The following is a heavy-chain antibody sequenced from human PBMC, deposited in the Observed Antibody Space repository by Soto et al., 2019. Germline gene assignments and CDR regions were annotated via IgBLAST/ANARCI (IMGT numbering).Heavy chain of an antibody. CDR2: ISGSGGST. D-gene: IGHD2-2*01. CDR3: AKAPYCSSTSCYDPEYFQH. J-gene: IGHJ1*01. Sequence: PGGSLRLSCAASGFTFSSYAMSWGRQAPGKGLEWVSAISGSGGSTYYADSVKGRFTISRDNSKNTLYLQMNSLRAEDTAVYYCAKAPYCSSTSCYDPEYFQHWGQGTLVTVSS. V-gene: IGHV3-23*01. CDR1: GFTFSSYA.